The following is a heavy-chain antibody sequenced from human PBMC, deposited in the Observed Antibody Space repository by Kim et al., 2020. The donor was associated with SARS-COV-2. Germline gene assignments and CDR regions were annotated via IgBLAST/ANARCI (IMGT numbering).Heavy chain of an antibody. Sequence: ASVKVSCKASGYTFSDYYIHWVRQAPGQGLEWMGWINPNSGGTNNAQKFQGRVTMTRDTSISTTYMELRNLTSDDTAVYYCARGVRLASAWSKWYYTWGQ. V-gene: IGHV1-2*02. CDR3: ARGVRLASAWSKWYYT. D-gene: IGHD6-13*01. CDR2: INPNSGGT. CDR1: GYTFSDYY. J-gene: IGHJ5*02.